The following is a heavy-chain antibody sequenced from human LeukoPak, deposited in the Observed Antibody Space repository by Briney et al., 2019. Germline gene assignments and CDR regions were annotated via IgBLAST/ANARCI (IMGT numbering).Heavy chain of an antibody. CDR2: IRYDGSNK. J-gene: IGHJ4*02. CDR1: GFTFSSYG. V-gene: IGHV3-30*02. Sequence: GGSLRLSCAASGFTFSSYGMHWVRQAPGKGLEWVAFIRYDGSNKYYADSVKGRFTISRDNSKNTLYLQMNSLRAEDTAVYYCAQSGEYCSGGSCPDYWGQGTLVTVSS. D-gene: IGHD2-15*01. CDR3: AQSGEYCSGGSCPDY.